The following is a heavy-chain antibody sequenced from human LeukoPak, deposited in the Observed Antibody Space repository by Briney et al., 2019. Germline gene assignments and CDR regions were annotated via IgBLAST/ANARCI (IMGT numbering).Heavy chain of an antibody. Sequence: ASVKVSCKVSGYTLTELSMYWVRQAPGKGLEWMGGFDPEDGETIYAQKFQGRVTMTEDTSTDTAYMELSSLRSEDTAVYYCARDEGRLYYYGSGSYYHYWGQGTLVTVSS. CDR2: FDPEDGET. CDR1: GYTLTELS. V-gene: IGHV1-24*01. J-gene: IGHJ4*02. D-gene: IGHD3-10*01. CDR3: ARDEGRLYYYGSGSYYHY.